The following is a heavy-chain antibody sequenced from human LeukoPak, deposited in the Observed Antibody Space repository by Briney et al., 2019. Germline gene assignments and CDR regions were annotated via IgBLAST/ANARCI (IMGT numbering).Heavy chain of an antibody. CDR1: GFTFRSYG. Sequence: GGSLRLSCAASGFTFRSYGMHWVRQAPGKGLEWVAVISYDGNNKYYVDFVKGRFTISRDNSKNTLYLQMNSLRAEDTAVYYCAKEGTRGYSYGYRGSFDYVDYWGQGTRVTVSS. V-gene: IGHV3-30*18. CDR2: ISYDGNNK. D-gene: IGHD5-18*01. CDR3: AKEGTRGYSYGYRGSFDYVDY. J-gene: IGHJ4*02.